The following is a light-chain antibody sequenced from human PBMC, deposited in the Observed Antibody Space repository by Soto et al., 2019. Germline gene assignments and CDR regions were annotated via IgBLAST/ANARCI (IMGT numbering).Light chain of an antibody. J-gene: IGKJ2*01. CDR1: QSLDKW. CDR3: QQYTRYPYT. V-gene: IGKV1-5*01. Sequence: DIQMTQSPSTLSASVGDRVSISCRASQSLDKWLAWYQQKPGEAPKLLVSDASNLESGFSSRFTGSGSGTEFTLTISSLQPDYFATYYCQQYTRYPYTFGQGTKLEIK. CDR2: DAS.